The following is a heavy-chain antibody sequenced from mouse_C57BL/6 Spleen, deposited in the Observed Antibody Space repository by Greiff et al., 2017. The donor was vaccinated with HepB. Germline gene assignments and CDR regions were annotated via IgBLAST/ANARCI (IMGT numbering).Heavy chain of an antibody. Sequence: EVQRVESGGGLVKPGGSLKLSCAASGFTFSDYGMHWVRQAPEKGLEWVAYISSGSSTIYYADTVKGRSTISRDNAKNTLFLQMTSLRSEDTAMYYCARGTGTHFDYWGQGTTLTVSS. D-gene: IGHD4-1*01. CDR1: GFTFSDYG. J-gene: IGHJ2*01. V-gene: IGHV5-17*01. CDR2: ISSGSSTI. CDR3: ARGTGTHFDY.